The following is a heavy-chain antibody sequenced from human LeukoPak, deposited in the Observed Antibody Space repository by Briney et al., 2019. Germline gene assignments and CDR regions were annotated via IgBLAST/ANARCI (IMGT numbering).Heavy chain of an antibody. CDR1: GFTFSSYG. Sequence: SGGSLRLSCAASGFTFSSYGMSWVRQAPGKGLEWVSAISGSGGSTYYADSVKGRFTISRDNSKNTLYLQMNSLRAEDTAVYYCAKDFRVADYFDYWGQGTLVTVSS. J-gene: IGHJ4*02. V-gene: IGHV3-23*01. CDR2: ISGSGGST. CDR3: AKDFRVADYFDY.